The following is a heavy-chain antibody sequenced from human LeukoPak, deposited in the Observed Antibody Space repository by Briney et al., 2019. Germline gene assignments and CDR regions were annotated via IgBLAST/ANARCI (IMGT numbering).Heavy chain of an antibody. CDR1: GGSISNYY. V-gene: IGHV4-4*07. CDR3: AAESERWLVRT. J-gene: IGHJ5*02. Sequence: SETLSLTCTVSGGSISNYYWSWIRQPAGKGLEWIGRIYTSGSTDYNPSLKSRVTISIDTSKNQFSLKLNSVTAADTAVYYCAAESERWLVRTWGQGTLVTVSS. CDR2: IYTSGST. D-gene: IGHD6-19*01.